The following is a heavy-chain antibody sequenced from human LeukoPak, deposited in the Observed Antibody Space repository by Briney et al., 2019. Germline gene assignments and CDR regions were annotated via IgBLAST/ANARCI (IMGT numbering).Heavy chain of an antibody. J-gene: IGHJ4*02. D-gene: IGHD6-13*01. CDR1: GFTFSSYA. Sequence: GGSLRLSCAVSGFTFSSYAVRWVRRAPGEGLEGVSSISGSGGSTYYADSVKGRFTISRDNSKNTLYLQMNSLRAEDTAVYYCAKDTSSSWKSRIDYWGQGTLVTVSS. CDR2: ISGSGGST. V-gene: IGHV3-23*01. CDR3: AKDTSSSWKSRIDY.